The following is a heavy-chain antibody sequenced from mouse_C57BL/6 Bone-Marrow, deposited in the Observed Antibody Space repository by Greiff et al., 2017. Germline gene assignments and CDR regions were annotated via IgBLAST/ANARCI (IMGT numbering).Heavy chain of an antibody. Sequence: EVMLVESGGGLVKPGGSLKLSCAASGFTFSSYAMSWVRQTPEKRLEWVATISDGGSYTYYPDNVKGRFTISRDNAKNNLYLQMSHLKSEDTAMYYCARVYYYGSSPYYYAMDYWGQGTSVTVSS. CDR3: ARVYYYGSSPYYYAMDY. V-gene: IGHV5-4*03. J-gene: IGHJ4*01. CDR2: ISDGGSYT. CDR1: GFTFSSYA. D-gene: IGHD1-1*01.